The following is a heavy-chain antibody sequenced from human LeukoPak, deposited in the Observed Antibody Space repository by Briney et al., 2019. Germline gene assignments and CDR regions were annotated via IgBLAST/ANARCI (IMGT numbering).Heavy chain of an antibody. Sequence: SETLSLTCTVSGGSISSYYWSWIRQPPGKALEWIGHIYYSGSTNYNPSLKSRVTISLDRSKDQFSLKLSSVTAADTAVYYCARINAVIGGNAFDIWGQGTMVTVSS. CDR3: ARINAVIGGNAFDI. V-gene: IGHV4-59*01. J-gene: IGHJ3*02. D-gene: IGHD2/OR15-2a*01. CDR1: GGSISSYY. CDR2: IYYSGST.